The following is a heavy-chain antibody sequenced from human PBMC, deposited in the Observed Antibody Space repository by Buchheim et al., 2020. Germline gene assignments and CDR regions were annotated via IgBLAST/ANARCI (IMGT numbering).Heavy chain of an antibody. CDR2: ISGSGGST. D-gene: IGHD5-24*01. J-gene: IGHJ4*02. CDR3: ALLPRGRWLQLGYFDY. Sequence: EVQLLESGGGLVQPGGSLRLSCAASGFTFSSYAMSWVRQAPGKGLEWVSAISGSGGSTYYADSVKGRFTISSDNSKNTLYLQMNSLRAEDTAVYYCALLPRGRWLQLGYFDYWGQGTL. CDR1: GFTFSSYA. V-gene: IGHV3-23*01.